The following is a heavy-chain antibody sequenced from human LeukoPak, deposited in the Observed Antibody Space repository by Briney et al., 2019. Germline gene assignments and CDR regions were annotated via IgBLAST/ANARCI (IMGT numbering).Heavy chain of an antibody. V-gene: IGHV4-4*07. J-gene: IGHJ5*02. Sequence: SETLSLTCTVSGYSISSGYHWSWIRQPAGKGLEWIGRIYTSGSTNYNPSLKSRVTMSVDTSKNQFSLKLSSVTAADTAVYYCARTPVRGTNWFDPWGQGTLVTVSS. CDR1: GYSISSGYH. CDR3: ARTPVRGTNWFDP. CDR2: IYTSGST. D-gene: IGHD3-10*01.